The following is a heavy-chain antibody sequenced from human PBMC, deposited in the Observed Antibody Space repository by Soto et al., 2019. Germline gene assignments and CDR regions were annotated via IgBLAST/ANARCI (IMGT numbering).Heavy chain of an antibody. CDR2: ISAYNGKT. J-gene: IGHJ5*02. CDR1: GYTFTSYG. V-gene: IGHV1-18*01. D-gene: IGHD3-9*01. Sequence: ASVKVSCKASGYTFTSYGISWVRQAPGQGLEWMGWISAYNGKTKYAQKLQGRVNMTTDTSTSTAYMELRSLRSDDTAVYYCARVVDYDILTGWFDPWGQGTLVTVSS. CDR3: ARVVDYDILTGWFDP.